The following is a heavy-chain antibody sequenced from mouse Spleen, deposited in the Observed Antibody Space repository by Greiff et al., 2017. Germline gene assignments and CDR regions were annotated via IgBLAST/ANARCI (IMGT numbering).Heavy chain of an antibody. CDR2: T. J-gene: IGHJ2*01. Sequence: TDYNAAFISRLSISKDNSKSQVFFKMYSLQADDTAIYYCARELLDYWGQGTTLTVSS. CDR3: ARELLDY. V-gene: IGHV2-2*01.